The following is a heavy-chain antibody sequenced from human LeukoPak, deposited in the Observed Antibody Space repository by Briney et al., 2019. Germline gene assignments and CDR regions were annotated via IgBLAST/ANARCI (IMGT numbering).Heavy chain of an antibody. V-gene: IGHV1-69*01. Sequence: SVKVSCKASGNTFSDYIFSWVRRAPGQGLEWMGGIIPMDGTSKNRQKFQDRVTVTADASTSTVYLEVSSLRSEDTAVYYCATYDILTGFDIWGQGTLVTVSS. CDR3: ATYDILTGFDI. CDR1: GNTFSDYI. D-gene: IGHD3-9*01. CDR2: IIPMDGTS. J-gene: IGHJ4*02.